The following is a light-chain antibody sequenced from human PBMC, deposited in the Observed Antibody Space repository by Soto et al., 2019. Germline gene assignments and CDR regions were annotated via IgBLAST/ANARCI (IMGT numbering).Light chain of an antibody. CDR2: DAS. Sequence: DIQMTQSPSTLSASVGHRVTITCRASQSVFSWLAWYQQKPGQAPKLLIYDASTLEGGVPSRFSGSGSGTEFTLTIGGLQPDDFATYHCQQYTSFSWSFGQGTRWIS. CDR3: QQYTSFSWS. CDR1: QSVFSW. V-gene: IGKV1-5*01. J-gene: IGKJ1*01.